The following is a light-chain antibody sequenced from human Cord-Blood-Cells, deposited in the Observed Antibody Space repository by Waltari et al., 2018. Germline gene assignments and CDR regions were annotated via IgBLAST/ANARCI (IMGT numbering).Light chain of an antibody. J-gene: IGKJ1*01. CDR2: GAS. CDR3: QQYNNWPPWT. V-gene: IGKV3-15*01. CDR1: QSVSSN. Sequence: EIVMTQSPATLSVSPGERATLSCRASQSVSSNLAWYQQKPVQAPRLLIYGASTRATGLPARFSGSGSGTEFTLTISSLQSEDFAVYYCQQYNNWPPWTFGQGTKVEIK.